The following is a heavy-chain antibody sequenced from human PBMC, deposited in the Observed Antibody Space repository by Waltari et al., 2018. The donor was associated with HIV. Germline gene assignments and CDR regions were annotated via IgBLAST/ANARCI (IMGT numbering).Heavy chain of an antibody. CDR3: ARNKAPYYNDREWYFDV. CDR1: RFIFSSYG. V-gene: IGHV3-20*04. CDR2: IYWNGRST. D-gene: IGHD1-1*01. J-gene: IGHJ2*01. Sequence: EVQLLVGSGGGVVRPGGSLRLSCVGSRFIFSSYGLHWVRQVPGKGLEWVAGIYWNGRSTGYVDSVKGRFIISRDNAKNSLYLQMDGLRHEDTALYYCARNKAPYYNDREWYFDVWGRGTLVTVSS.